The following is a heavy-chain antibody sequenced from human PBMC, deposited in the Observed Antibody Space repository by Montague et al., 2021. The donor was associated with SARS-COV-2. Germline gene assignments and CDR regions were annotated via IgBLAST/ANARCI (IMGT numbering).Heavy chain of an antibody. CDR1: GLSLNTDGMR. J-gene: IGHJ4*02. Sequence: PALVKPTQTLTLTCAFSGLSLNTDGMRVSWIRQPPGKALEWLARIAWDDDKFYSTSLKTRLTISEDTSKNQVVLKVANMDPVDTATYYFARTRVTTTGSDNFDYWGRGTLVTVSS. CDR3: ARTRVTTTGSDNFDY. D-gene: IGHD4-17*01. V-gene: IGHV2-70*04. CDR2: IAWDDDK.